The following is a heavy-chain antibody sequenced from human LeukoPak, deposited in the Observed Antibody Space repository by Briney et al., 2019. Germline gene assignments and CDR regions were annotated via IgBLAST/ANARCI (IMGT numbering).Heavy chain of an antibody. CDR2: IYYSGST. Sequence: PSETLSLTCTVSGGTISSYYWSWIRQPPGKGLEWIGYIYYSGSTNYNPALKSRVTIPVDTSKNQFSLKLSSVTAADTAVYYCARRIAAANWSDPWGQGTLVTVSS. D-gene: IGHD6-13*01. CDR1: GGTISSYY. V-gene: IGHV4-59*08. J-gene: IGHJ5*02. CDR3: ARRIAAANWSDP.